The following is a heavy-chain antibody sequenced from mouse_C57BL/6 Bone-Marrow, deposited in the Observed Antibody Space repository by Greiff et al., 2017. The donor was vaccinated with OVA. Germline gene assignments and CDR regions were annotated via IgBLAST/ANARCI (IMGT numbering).Heavy chain of an antibody. CDR1: GYSITSGYY. J-gene: IGHJ4*01. CDR2: ISYDGSN. D-gene: IGHD2-3*01. CDR3: ARDQDGYYGVDY. V-gene: IGHV3-6*01. Sequence: ESGPGLVKPSQSLSLTCSVTGYSITSGYYWNWIRQFPGNKLEWMGYISYDGSNNYNPSLKNRISITRDTSKNQFFLKLNSVTTEDTATYYCARDQDGYYGVDYWGQGTSVTVSS.